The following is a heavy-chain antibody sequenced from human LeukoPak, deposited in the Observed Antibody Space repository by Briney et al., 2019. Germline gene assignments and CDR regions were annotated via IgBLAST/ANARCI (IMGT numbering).Heavy chain of an antibody. CDR2: ISSSSSYI. Sequence: GGSLRLSCAASGFTFSSYSMNWVRQAPGKGLEWVSSISSSSSYIYYADSVKGRFTISRDNAKNSLYQQMNSLRAEDTSVYYCARDSGAYYDFWSGYYTSEAFDIWGQGTMVTVSS. D-gene: IGHD3-3*01. V-gene: IGHV3-21*01. J-gene: IGHJ3*02. CDR1: GFTFSSYS. CDR3: ARDSGAYYDFWSGYYTSEAFDI.